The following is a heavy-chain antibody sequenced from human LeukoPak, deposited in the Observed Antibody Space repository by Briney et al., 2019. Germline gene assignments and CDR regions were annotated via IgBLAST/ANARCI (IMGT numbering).Heavy chain of an antibody. CDR1: GGTFSSYA. D-gene: IGHD3-3*01. V-gene: IGHV1-69*13. J-gene: IGHJ4*02. CDR2: IIPIFGTA. Sequence: SVKVSCKASGGTFSSYAISWVRQAPGQGLEWTGGIIPIFGTANYAQKFQGRVTITADESTSTAYMELSSLRSEDTAVYYCARVLGIFGVVTYFDYWGQGTLVTVSS. CDR3: ARVLGIFGVVTYFDY.